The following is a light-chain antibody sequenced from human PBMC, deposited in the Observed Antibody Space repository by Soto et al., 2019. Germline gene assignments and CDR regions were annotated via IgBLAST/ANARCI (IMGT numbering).Light chain of an antibody. J-gene: IGKJ1*01. Sequence: EIVLTPSPGTLSLSPVERATLSCRASQSVSSSRLAWYRQKPGQDPRLLIYGASSRATGIPDRFSGSGSGTDFTLTISRLEPEDFAVYYCQQYGSSLWTFGQGTKVDI. CDR2: GAS. CDR1: QSVSSSR. CDR3: QQYGSSLWT. V-gene: IGKV3-20*01.